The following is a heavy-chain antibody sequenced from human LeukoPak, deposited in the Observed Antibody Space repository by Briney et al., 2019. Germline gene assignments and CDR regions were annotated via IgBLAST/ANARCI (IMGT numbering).Heavy chain of an antibody. J-gene: IGHJ4*02. D-gene: IGHD3-10*01. V-gene: IGHV3-30*02. Sequence: EGSLRLSCAASGFTFSSYSMNWVRQAPGKGLEWVAFIRYDGSNKYYADSVKGRFTISRDNYKNTLYLQMNSLRAEDTAVYYCAKEDYYGSETTNDYWGQGTLVTVSS. CDR1: GFTFSSYS. CDR3: AKEDYYGSETTNDY. CDR2: IRYDGSNK.